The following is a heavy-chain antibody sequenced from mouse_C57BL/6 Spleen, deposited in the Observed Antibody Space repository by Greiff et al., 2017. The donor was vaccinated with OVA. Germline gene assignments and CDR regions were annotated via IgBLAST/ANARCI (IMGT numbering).Heavy chain of an antibody. D-gene: IGHD1-1*01. Sequence: EVKLMESGGGLVQPGGSLSLSCAASGFTFTDYYMSWVRQPPGKALEWLGFIRNKANGYTTEYSASVKGRLTISRDTSQSILYLQMNALRAEDSATYYCARYDYYGSSPYWCFDVRGTGTTVTVSS. CDR2: IRNKANGYTT. CDR3: ARYDYYGSSPYWCFDV. CDR1: GFTFTDYY. V-gene: IGHV7-3*01. J-gene: IGHJ1*03.